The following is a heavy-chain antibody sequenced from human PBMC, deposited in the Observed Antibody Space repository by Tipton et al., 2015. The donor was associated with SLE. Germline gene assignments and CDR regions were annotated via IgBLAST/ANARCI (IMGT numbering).Heavy chain of an antibody. CDR2: IYYSGST. V-gene: IGHV4-61*10. CDR1: GGSISSGSYY. CDR3: ASLAHIVATIDDAFDI. Sequence: TLSLTCTVSGGSISSGSYYWSWIRQPAGKGLEWIGYIYYSGSTNYNPSLKSRVTISVDTSKNQFSLKLSSVTAADTAVYYCASLAHIVATIDDAFDIWGQGTMVTVSS. D-gene: IGHD5-12*01. J-gene: IGHJ3*02.